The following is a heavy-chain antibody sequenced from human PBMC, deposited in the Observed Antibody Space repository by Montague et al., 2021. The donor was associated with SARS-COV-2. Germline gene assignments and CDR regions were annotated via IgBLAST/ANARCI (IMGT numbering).Heavy chain of an antibody. CDR3: SRSLDPSGTYYMPY. D-gene: IGHD3-10*01. Sequence: SETLSLTCSVSGGSIGSNYWSWRRQPPGKGLEWIGHIHYSGSKTYSPSFKSGVTISIDTPKNQFSLKLSSVTAADTAVYYCSRSLDPSGTYYMPYWGQGTLVTVSS. J-gene: IGHJ4*02. CDR1: GGSIGSNY. V-gene: IGHV4-59*01. CDR2: IHYSGSK.